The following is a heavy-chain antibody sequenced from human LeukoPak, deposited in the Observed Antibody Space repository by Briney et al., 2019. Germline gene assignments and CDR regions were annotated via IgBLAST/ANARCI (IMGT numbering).Heavy chain of an antibody. CDR2: INPNSGGT. Sequence: ASVRVSCKASGYTFTGYYMHWVRQAPGQGLEWMGWINPNSGGTKYAQKLQGRVTMTRDTSISTAYMDLSRLTSDDTAVYYCARDSIPLLAAIDYWGQGTLVTVSS. V-gene: IGHV1-2*02. CDR3: ARDSIPLLAAIDY. D-gene: IGHD5-24*01. CDR1: GYTFTGYY. J-gene: IGHJ4*02.